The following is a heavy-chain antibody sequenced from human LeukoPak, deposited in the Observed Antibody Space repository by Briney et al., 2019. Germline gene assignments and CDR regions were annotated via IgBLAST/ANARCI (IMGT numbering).Heavy chain of an antibody. CDR2: MNPNSDNT. Sequence: GASVKVSCKASGYTFTSYDINWVRQATGQGLEWMGWMNPNSDNTGYAQKFQGRVTITRNTSISTAYMELSSLRSEDTAVYYCARGRGGGLSRGFDYWGQGTLVTVSS. D-gene: IGHD3-16*01. J-gene: IGHJ4*02. CDR1: GYTFTSYD. V-gene: IGHV1-8*03. CDR3: ARGRGGGLSRGFDY.